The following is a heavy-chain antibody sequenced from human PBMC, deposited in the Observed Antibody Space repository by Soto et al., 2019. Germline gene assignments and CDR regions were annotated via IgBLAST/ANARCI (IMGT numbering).Heavy chain of an antibody. CDR2: ISWESGSI. V-gene: IGHV3-9*01. CDR3: ARMGSQRYYYYGMDV. J-gene: IGHJ6*02. Sequence: GGSLRLSCAASGFNFDDYAMHWVRQIPGKGLEWVSGISWESGSIGYADSVKGRFTISRDNAKNSLYLQMNSLRAEDTAVYYCARMGSQRYYYYGMDVWGQGTTVTVSS. D-gene: IGHD6-25*01. CDR1: GFNFDDYA.